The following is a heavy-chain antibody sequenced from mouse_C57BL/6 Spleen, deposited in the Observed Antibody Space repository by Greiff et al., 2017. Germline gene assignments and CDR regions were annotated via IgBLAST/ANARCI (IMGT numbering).Heavy chain of an antibody. D-gene: IGHD2-2*01. Sequence: VQLQQPGAELVKPGASVKMSCKASGYTFTSYWITWVKQRPGQGLEWIGEIYPGSGSTNYNEKFKSKATLTVDTSSSTAYMQLSILTSEGSAVYYCAKGYDGVFAYWGQGTLVTVSA. V-gene: IGHV1-55*01. J-gene: IGHJ3*01. CDR3: AKGYDGVFAY. CDR2: IYPGSGST. CDR1: GYTFTSYW.